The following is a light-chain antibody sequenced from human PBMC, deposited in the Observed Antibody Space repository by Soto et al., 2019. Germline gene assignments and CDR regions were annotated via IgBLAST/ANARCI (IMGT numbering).Light chain of an antibody. Sequence: DIVMTQSPDSLAVSLGERATINCKSSQTVLYRSNNKNYLAWYQQKPGQPPKLLIYWASTRESGVPDRFSGSGSGTDFTLTINSLQAEDVAVYYCQKYYDTPPFTLGGGTKVEIK. CDR3: QKYYDTPPFT. CDR2: WAS. J-gene: IGKJ4*01. CDR1: QTVLYRSNNKNY. V-gene: IGKV4-1*01.